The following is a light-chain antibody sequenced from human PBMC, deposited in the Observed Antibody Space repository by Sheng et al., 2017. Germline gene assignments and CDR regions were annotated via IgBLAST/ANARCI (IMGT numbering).Light chain of an antibody. Sequence: EIVLTQSPATLSVSPGERVTLSCRASQSVSSNLAWYQQKPGQAPRLLIYGASNRATGIPARFSGSESGAELTLTISSLQSEDFAVYFCQQHNDWPRTFGQGTEGGSQ. CDR1: QSVSSN. CDR2: GAS. J-gene: IGKJ1*01. CDR3: QQHNDWPRT. V-gene: IGKV3-15*01.